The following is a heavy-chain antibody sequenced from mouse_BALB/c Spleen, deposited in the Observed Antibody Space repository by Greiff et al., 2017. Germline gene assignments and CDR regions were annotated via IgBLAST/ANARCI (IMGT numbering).Heavy chain of an antibody. V-gene: IGHV14-3*02. CDR1: GFNIKDTY. J-gene: IGHJ4*01. Sequence: VQLQQSGAELVKPGASVKLSCTASGFNIKDTYMHWVKQRPEQGLEWIGRIDPANGNTKYDPKFQGKATITADTSSNTAYLQLSSLTSEDTAVYYCAREAERVITTLVANEGLYAMDYWGQGTSVTVSS. CDR2: IDPANGNT. D-gene: IGHD1-1*01. CDR3: AREAERVITTLVANEGLYAMDY.